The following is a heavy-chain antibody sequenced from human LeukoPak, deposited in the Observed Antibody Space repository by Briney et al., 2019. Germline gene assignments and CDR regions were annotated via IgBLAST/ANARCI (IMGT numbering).Heavy chain of an antibody. D-gene: IGHD3-16*02. V-gene: IGHV4-34*01. J-gene: IGHJ6*03. CDR3: ASLFNVRYYYYYMDV. CDR2: INHSGST. CDR1: GWSFSGYY. Sequence: SETLSLTCAVYGWSFSGYYWSWIRQPPGKGLEWIGEINHSGSTNYNPSLKSRVTISVDTSKNQFSLKLSSVTAADTAVYYCASLFNVRYYYYYMDVWGKGTTVTVSS.